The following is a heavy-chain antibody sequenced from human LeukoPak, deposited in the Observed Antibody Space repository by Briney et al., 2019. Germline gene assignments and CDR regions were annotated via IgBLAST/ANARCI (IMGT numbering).Heavy chain of an antibody. J-gene: IGHJ4*02. Sequence: ASVELSYKASGYTFTSYDINWVRQATGQGLEWMGWMNPNSGNTGYAQKFQGRVTMTRNTSISTAYMELSSLRSEDTAVYYCAREWRRKGTAASYWGQGTLVTVSS. CDR3: AREWRRKGTAASY. V-gene: IGHV1-8*01. D-gene: IGHD2-2*01. CDR2: MNPNSGNT. CDR1: GYTFTSYD.